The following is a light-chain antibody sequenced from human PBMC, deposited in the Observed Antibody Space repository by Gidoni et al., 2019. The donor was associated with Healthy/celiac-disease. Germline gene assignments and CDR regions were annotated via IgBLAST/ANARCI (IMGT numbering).Light chain of an antibody. CDR3: QQYDNLPMVT. CDR2: DAS. J-gene: IGKJ3*01. CDR1: QDISNY. Sequence: LHLTHSPSSLSASVGDRVTITCQASQDISNYLNWYQQKPGKAPKLLIYDASNLETGVPSRFSGSGSGTDFTFTISSLQPEDIATYYCQQYDNLPMVTFXPXTKVDIK. V-gene: IGKV1-33*01.